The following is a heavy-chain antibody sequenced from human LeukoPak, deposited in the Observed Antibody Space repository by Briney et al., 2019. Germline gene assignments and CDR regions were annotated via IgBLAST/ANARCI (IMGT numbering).Heavy chain of an antibody. CDR3: ARLLLATGPDY. J-gene: IGHJ4*02. D-gene: IGHD1-1*01. CDR1: GYRFTTYW. CDR2: IFPGDSET. V-gene: IGHV5-51*01. Sequence: GESLKISCKASGYRFTTYWIGWVRHMPREGREWRGFIFPGDSETRYSPSFQGKVTISANKSITTAFLQWSSLKASDTAMYHCARLLLATGPDYWGQGTLVTVSS.